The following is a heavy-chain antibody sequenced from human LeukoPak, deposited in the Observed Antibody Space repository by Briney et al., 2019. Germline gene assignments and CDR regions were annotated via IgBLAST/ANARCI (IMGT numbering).Heavy chain of an antibody. CDR3: AKDHASIAAAGPYYFDY. V-gene: IGHV3-30*18. J-gene: IGHJ4*02. Sequence: GRSLRLSCAASGFTFSSYGMHWVRQATGKGLEWVAVISYDGSNKYYADSVKGRFTISRDNSKNTLYLQMNSLRAEDTAVYYCAKDHASIAAAGPYYFDYWGQGTLVTVSS. CDR1: GFTFSSYG. D-gene: IGHD6-13*01. CDR2: ISYDGSNK.